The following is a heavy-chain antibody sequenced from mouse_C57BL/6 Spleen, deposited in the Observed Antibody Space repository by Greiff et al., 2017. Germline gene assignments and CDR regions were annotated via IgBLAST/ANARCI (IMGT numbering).Heavy chain of an antibody. D-gene: IGHD1-1*01. CDR2: IDPANGNT. CDR1: GFTFTNTY. J-gene: IGHJ2*01. V-gene: IGHV14-3*01. CDR3: AFGNGLQRWDYLDY. Sequence: EVQLQQSVAELVRPGASVKLSCTASGFTFTNTYMHWVKQRPEQGLEWIGRIDPANGNTKYAQKFQGKATMTADTSSNTAYLQLSSLTSEDTAIYYCAFGNGLQRWDYLDYWGQGTTLTVSS.